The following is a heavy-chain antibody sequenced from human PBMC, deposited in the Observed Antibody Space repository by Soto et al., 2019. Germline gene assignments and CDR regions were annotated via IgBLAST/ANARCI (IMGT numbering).Heavy chain of an antibody. CDR3: ARRKRYLECTHALDP. Sequence: QVPLVQSGAEVKKPGASVKVSCKASGYTFTSYGISWVRQAPGQGLEWMGWISAYNGNTNYAQKLKGRVTMTTDTSTSTAYMKLTSLRSDDTAVYYCARRKRYLECTHALDPWGQRSLVTFAS. D-gene: IGHD3-3*01. J-gene: IGHJ5*01. V-gene: IGHV1-18*01. CDR2: ISAYNGNT. CDR1: GYTFTSYG.